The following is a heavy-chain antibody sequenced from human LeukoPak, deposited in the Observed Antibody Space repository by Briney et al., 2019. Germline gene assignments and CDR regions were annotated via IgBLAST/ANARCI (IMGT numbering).Heavy chain of an antibody. CDR2: IRYDGNNK. CDR1: GFTFSNYG. Sequence: GGSLRLSCGASGFTFSNYGMLCVRQPPGKGLDWVAFIRYDGNNKLYADSVKGRFTISRDNSKNTLYLHINSLRAEDTALYYCGKDNPLDYWGQGTLVIVSS. CDR3: GKDNPLDY. V-gene: IGHV3-30*02. J-gene: IGHJ4*02. D-gene: IGHD1-14*01.